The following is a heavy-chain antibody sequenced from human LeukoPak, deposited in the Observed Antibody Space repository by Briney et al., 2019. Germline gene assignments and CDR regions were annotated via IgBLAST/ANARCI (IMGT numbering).Heavy chain of an antibody. V-gene: IGHV4-38-2*02. J-gene: IGHJ4*02. D-gene: IGHD3-16*02. CDR2: IYHSGST. CDR3: ARDLPEGMITFGGVIASFDY. Sequence: SETPSLTCTVSGYSISSGYYWGWIRQPPGKGPEWIGSIYHSGSTYYNPSLKSRVTISVDTSKNQFSLKLSSVTAADTAVYYCARDLPEGMITFGGVIASFDYWGQGTLVTVSS. CDR1: GYSISSGYY.